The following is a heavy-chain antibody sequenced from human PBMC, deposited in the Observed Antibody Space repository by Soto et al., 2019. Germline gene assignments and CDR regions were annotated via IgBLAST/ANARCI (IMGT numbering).Heavy chain of an antibody. V-gene: IGHV4-38-2*01. CDR3: AMTNHPVRGVDY. D-gene: IGHD3-10*01. CDR2: IYHSGST. J-gene: IGHJ4*02. Sequence: XETLSLTFAVSGYSMSSGDYWGWIRQPPGKGLEWIVSIYHSGSTYYNPSLKSRVTISVDTSKNQFSLKLSSVTAADTAVYYCAMTNHPVRGVDYWGQGTLVTVYS. CDR1: GYSMSSGDY.